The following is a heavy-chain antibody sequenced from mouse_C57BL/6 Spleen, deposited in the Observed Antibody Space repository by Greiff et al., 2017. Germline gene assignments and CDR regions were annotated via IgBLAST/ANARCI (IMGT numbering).Heavy chain of an antibody. J-gene: IGHJ1*03. V-gene: IGHV2-2*01. Sequence: VQLQQSGPGLVQPSQSLSITCTVSGSSLTSYGVHWVRQSPGKGLEWLGVIWSGGSTDYNAAFISRLSISKDNSKSQVFFKMNSLQADDTAIYYCARNSHYYGSSYWYFDVWGTGTTVTVSS. D-gene: IGHD1-1*01. CDR1: GSSLTSYG. CDR3: ARNSHYYGSSYWYFDV. CDR2: IWSGGST.